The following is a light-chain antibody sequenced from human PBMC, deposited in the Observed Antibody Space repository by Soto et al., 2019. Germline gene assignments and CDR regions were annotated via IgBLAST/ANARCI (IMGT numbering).Light chain of an antibody. J-gene: IGKJ4*01. CDR3: QQYNNWPLT. V-gene: IGKV3-15*01. CDR2: GAS. CDR1: QSVRGD. Sequence: ERVLTQGPATLSVCQGERATLSCRASQSVRGDLAWYPQKPGQAPRLLIYGASTRATGIPGRFSGSGSGTEFTLTISSLQSEDFAVYYCQQYNNWPLTFGGGTKVDIK.